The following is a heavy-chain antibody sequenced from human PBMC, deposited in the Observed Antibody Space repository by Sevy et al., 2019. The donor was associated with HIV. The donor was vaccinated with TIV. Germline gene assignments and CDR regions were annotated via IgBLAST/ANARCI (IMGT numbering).Heavy chain of an antibody. D-gene: IGHD2-15*01. CDR2: ISNSGST. Sequence: KQSQTLSLTCTVSGGSISRGDYYWSWIRQHPGKGLEWIGYISNSGSTYYNPSLKSRVTISVDTSKNQFSLKLSSVTAADTAVYYCAREDRDIVYGMDVWGQRTTVTVSS. V-gene: IGHV4-31*03. CDR3: AREDRDIVYGMDV. J-gene: IGHJ6*02. CDR1: GGSISRGDYY.